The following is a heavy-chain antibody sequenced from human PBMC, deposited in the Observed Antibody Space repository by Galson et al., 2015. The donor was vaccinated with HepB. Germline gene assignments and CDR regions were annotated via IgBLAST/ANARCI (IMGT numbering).Heavy chain of an antibody. CDR3: ARGSYNWFDP. CDR2: ISSSSSYI. Sequence: SLRLSCAASGFTFSSYSMNWVRQAPGKGLEWVPYISSSSSYIYYADSVKGRFTISRDNAKNSLYLQMNSLRAEDTAVYYCARGSYNWFDPWGQGTLVTVSS. D-gene: IGHD3-10*01. J-gene: IGHJ5*02. CDR1: GFTFSSYS. V-gene: IGHV3-21*05.